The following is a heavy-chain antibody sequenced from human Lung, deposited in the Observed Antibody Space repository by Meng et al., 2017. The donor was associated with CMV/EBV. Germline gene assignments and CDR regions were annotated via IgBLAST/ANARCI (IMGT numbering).Heavy chain of an antibody. V-gene: IGHV1-8*01. CDR2: MNPNSGNT. D-gene: IGHD6-13*01. J-gene: IGHJ6*02. CDR1: GYTFTSYN. Sequence: SXXVSXXASGYTFTSYNINWVRQATGQGLEWMGWMNPNSGNTGSAQRFQGRVTLTRNTSISTAYMELSSLRSEDTAVYYCAREVAAAGPYYYYYALDFSGQGXTVTVSS. CDR3: AREVAAAGPYYYYYALDF.